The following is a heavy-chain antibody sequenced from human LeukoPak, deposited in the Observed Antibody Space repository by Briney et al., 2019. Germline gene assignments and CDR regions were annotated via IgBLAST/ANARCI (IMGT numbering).Heavy chain of an antibody. D-gene: IGHD3-10*01. CDR1: GYTFNTYG. Sequence: ASVKVSCRASGYTFNTYGISWVRQAPGQGLEWMGWISAYNGNTNYAQKLQGRVTMTTDTSTSTAYMELRSLRSDDTAVYYCARSTTAITRFGELLSAKLDYWGQGTLVTVSS. CDR3: ARSTTAITRFGELLSAKLDY. V-gene: IGHV1-18*01. J-gene: IGHJ4*02. CDR2: ISAYNGNT.